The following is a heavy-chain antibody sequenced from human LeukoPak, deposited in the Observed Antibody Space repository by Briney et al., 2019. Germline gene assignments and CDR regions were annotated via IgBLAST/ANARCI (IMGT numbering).Heavy chain of an antibody. J-gene: IGHJ4*02. CDR2: ISSSSSTI. CDR3: ASRPTPRYCSSTSCYTVDY. Sequence: GGSLRLSCAASGFSFNNAWMSWVRQAPGKGLEWVSYISSSSSTIYYADSVKGRFTISRDNAKNSLYLQMNSLRAEDTAVYYCASRPTPRYCSSTSCYTVDYWGQGTLVTVSS. D-gene: IGHD2-2*02. V-gene: IGHV3-48*01. CDR1: GFSFNNAW.